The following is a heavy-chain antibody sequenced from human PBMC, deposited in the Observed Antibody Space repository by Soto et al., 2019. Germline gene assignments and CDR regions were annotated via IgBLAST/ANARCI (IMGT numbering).Heavy chain of an antibody. CDR3: SRARNLDVYDF. CDR2: INPNSGGT. V-gene: IGHV1-2*04. D-gene: IGHD4-4*01. J-gene: IGHJ3*01. Sequence: ASMNAYIKTSGHNFTRYHMHWVQPAPGQRLEWMGWINPNSGGTNYAQKFQGWVTMTRDTSISTAYMELSRLRSDDAAVYYFSRARNLDVYDFCGQGTMVTVSS. CDR1: GHNFTRYH.